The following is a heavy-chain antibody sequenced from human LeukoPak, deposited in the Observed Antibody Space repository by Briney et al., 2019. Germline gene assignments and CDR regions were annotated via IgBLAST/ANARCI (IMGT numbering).Heavy chain of an antibody. Sequence: GYSVKLSCKASGGTFSNFPISWVRLAPGQGLEWMGGIIPIFGTTNYAQNVQGSVTRTADESTSTAYMELSSLRSEDTAVYYCARDKVVGPTDYYGMDVWGQGNTGTVSS. D-gene: IGHD1-26*01. CDR2: IIPIFGTT. V-gene: IGHV1-69*13. CDR3: ARDKVVGPTDYYGMDV. J-gene: IGHJ6*02. CDR1: GGTFSNFP.